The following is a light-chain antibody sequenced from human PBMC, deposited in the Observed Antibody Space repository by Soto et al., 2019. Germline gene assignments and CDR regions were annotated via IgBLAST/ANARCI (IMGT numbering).Light chain of an antibody. CDR2: SNN. Sequence: QSVLTQPPSASGTPGQRVTMSCSGRSSNIGRNTVNWYQQLPRTAPKVVIYSNNQRPSGVPDRFSGSKSGTSASLAISGLQSEDEADYYCAAWDDSLNGWVFGGGTKLTV. V-gene: IGLV1-44*01. J-gene: IGLJ3*02. CDR3: AAWDDSLNGWV. CDR1: SSNIGRNT.